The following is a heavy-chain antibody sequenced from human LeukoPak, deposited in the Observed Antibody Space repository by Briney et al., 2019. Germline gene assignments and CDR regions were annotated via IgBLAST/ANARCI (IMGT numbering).Heavy chain of an antibody. V-gene: IGHV1-2*06. Sequence: GASVKVSCKASGYTFTGYYMHWVRQAPGQGLEWMGRINPNSGGTNHAQKFQGRVTMTRDTSISTAYMELSRLRSDDTAVYYCAREWDNPSAFDIWGQGTMVTVSS. J-gene: IGHJ3*02. CDR1: GYTFTGYY. CDR3: AREWDNPSAFDI. CDR2: INPNSGGT. D-gene: IGHD1-14*01.